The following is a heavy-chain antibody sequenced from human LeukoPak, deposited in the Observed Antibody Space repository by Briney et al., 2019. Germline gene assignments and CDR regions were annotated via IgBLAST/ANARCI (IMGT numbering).Heavy chain of an antibody. Sequence: PGRSLRLSCAASGFTFDDYAMHWVRQAPGKGLEWVSGISWNSGSIGYADSVKGRFTISRDNAKNSLYLQMNSLRAEDTASYYCAKDQYDFWSGYPWFDPWGQGTLVTVSS. CDR2: ISWNSGSI. J-gene: IGHJ5*02. CDR1: GFTFDDYA. V-gene: IGHV3-9*01. CDR3: AKDQYDFWSGYPWFDP. D-gene: IGHD3-3*01.